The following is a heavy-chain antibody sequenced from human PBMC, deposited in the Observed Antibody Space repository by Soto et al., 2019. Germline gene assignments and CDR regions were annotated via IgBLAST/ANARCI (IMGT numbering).Heavy chain of an antibody. CDR1: GFTFSSYA. J-gene: IGHJ4*02. Sequence: GGSLRLSCAASGFTFSSYAMSWVRQAPGKGLEWVSAISGSGGSTYYADSVKGRFTISRDNSKNTLYLQMNSLRAEDTAVYYCAKDERGYSAKRGLFDYWGQGTLVTVSS. CDR2: ISGSGGST. V-gene: IGHV3-23*01. CDR3: AKDERGYSAKRGLFDY. D-gene: IGHD5-12*01.